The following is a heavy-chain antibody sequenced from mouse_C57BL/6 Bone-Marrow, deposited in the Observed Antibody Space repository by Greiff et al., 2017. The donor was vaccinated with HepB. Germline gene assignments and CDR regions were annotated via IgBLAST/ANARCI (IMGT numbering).Heavy chain of an antibody. CDR2: IRSKSNNYAT. CDR3: VRVYYGYDEYFDV. CDR1: GFSFNTYA. V-gene: IGHV10-1*01. Sequence: EVHLVESGGGLVQPKGSLKLSCAASGFSFNTYAMNWVRQAPGKGLEWVARIRSKSNNYATYYADSVKDRFTISRDDSESMLYLQMNNLKTEDTAMYYCVRVYYGYDEYFDVWGTGTTVTVSS. D-gene: IGHD2-2*01. J-gene: IGHJ1*03.